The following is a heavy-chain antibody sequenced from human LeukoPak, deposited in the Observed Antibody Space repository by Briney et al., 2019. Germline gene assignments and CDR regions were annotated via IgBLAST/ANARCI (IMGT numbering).Heavy chain of an antibody. Sequence: RASVKVSCKASGYTFTSYGISWVRQAPGQGLEWMGWISAYSGNTNYAQKFQGRVTITADKSTSTAYMELSSLRSEDTAVYYCAREGFGYGDFGPIDYWGQGTLVTVSS. CDR2: ISAYSGNT. CDR1: GYTFTSYG. V-gene: IGHV1-18*01. CDR3: AREGFGYGDFGPIDY. D-gene: IGHD4-17*01. J-gene: IGHJ4*02.